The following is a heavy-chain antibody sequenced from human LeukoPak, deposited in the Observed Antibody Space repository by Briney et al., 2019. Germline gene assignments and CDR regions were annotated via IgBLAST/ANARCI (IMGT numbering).Heavy chain of an antibody. V-gene: IGHV1-18*01. CDR2: ISAYNGNT. CDR1: GYTFISYG. J-gene: IGHJ3*02. D-gene: IGHD3-22*01. CDR3: AIVGGYYDSSGYYNDAFDI. Sequence: ASVKVSCKASGYTFISYGISWVRQAPGQGLEWMGWISAYNGNTNYAQKLQGRVTMTTDTSTSTAYMELRSLRSDDTAVYYCAIVGGYYDSSGYYNDAFDIWGQGTMVTVSS.